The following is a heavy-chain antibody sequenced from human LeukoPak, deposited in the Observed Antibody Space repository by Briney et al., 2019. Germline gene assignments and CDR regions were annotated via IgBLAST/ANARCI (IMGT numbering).Heavy chain of an antibody. CDR2: ISGRGDNT. CDR3: AKFWGAVGANWGNFDY. J-gene: IGHJ4*02. CDR1: AFTFSSYA. V-gene: IGHV3-23*01. Sequence: SGGSLRLSCAASAFTFSSYAMSWVRQAPGKGLEWVSAISGRGDNTKYADSVKGRFTISRDNSKNMLYLQMNSLRGEDTAVYYCAKFWGAVGANWGNFDYWGQGTLVTVSS. D-gene: IGHD1-26*01.